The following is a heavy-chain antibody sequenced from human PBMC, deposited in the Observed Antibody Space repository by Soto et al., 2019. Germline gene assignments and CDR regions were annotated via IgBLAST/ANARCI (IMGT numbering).Heavy chain of an antibody. Sequence: SETLSLTCAVSGGSISSGGYSWSWIRQPPGKGLEWIGYIYHSGSTYYNPSLKSRVTISVDRSKNQFSLKLSSVTAADTAVYYCARVALEYCGGDCYSPPTMDVWGQGTKVTVSS. D-gene: IGHD2-21*02. CDR2: IYHSGST. CDR1: GGSISSGGYS. J-gene: IGHJ6*02. V-gene: IGHV4-30-2*01. CDR3: ARVALEYCGGDCYSPPTMDV.